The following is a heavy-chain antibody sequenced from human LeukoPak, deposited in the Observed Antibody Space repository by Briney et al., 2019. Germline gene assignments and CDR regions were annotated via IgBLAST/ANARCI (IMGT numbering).Heavy chain of an antibody. J-gene: IGHJ3*01. Sequence: GGSLRLSCAASAFTFDDYAMHWVRQAPGKGPEWVSPIRGDSETIYYSDSVKGRFTISRDNTKNSLYLQMNSLRPADTAFYFCAKGLAYGDFNAFDLCGQGTMVTVSS. CDR2: IRGDSETI. CDR1: AFTFDDYA. V-gene: IGHV3-43*02. D-gene: IGHD4-17*01. CDR3: AKGLAYGDFNAFDL.